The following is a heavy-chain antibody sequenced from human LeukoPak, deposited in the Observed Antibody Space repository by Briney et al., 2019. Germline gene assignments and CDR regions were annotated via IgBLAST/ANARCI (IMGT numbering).Heavy chain of an antibody. D-gene: IGHD2-15*01. CDR2: INPNSSGT. Sequence: ASVKVSCKASGYTFTGYYMHWVRQAPGQGLEWMGRINPNSSGTNYAQKFQGRVTMTRDTSISTAYMELSRLRSDDTAVYYCARVADIVEILGAFDIWGQGTMVTVSS. CDR3: ARVADIVEILGAFDI. CDR1: GYTFTGYY. V-gene: IGHV1-2*06. J-gene: IGHJ3*02.